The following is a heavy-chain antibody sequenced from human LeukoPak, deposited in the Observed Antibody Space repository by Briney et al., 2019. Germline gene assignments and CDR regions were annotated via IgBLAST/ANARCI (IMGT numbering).Heavy chain of an antibody. CDR2: ISYDGSNR. CDR3: AKERVVATYYFDY. D-gene: IGHD5-12*01. J-gene: IGHJ4*02. CDR1: GFIFNNYG. Sequence: PGGSLRLSCAASGFIFNNYGMHWVRQAPGKGLEWVAVISYDGSNRYFADSVKGRFTISRDNSKNTLSLQMNSLRAEDTAVYYCAKERVVATYYFDYWGQGTLVTVSS. V-gene: IGHV3-30*18.